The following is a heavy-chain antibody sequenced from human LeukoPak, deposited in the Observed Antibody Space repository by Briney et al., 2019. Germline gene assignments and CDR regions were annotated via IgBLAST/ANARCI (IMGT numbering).Heavy chain of an antibody. J-gene: IGHJ6*03. V-gene: IGHV4-59*01. CDR3: ARGKDSNYSYYYYYYYMDV. CDR2: IYYSEST. Sequence: SETLSFTCTVSGGSISSYYWSWIRQPPGKGLEWIGYIYYSESTNYNPSLKSRVTISVDTSKNQFSLKLSSVTAADTAVYYCARGKDSNYSYYYYYYYMDVWGKGTTVTVSS. CDR1: GGSISSYY. D-gene: IGHD4-11*01.